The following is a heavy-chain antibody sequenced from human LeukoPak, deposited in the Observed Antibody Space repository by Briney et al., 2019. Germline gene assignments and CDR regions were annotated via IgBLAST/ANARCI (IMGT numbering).Heavy chain of an antibody. CDR1: GGTFGSSG. D-gene: IGHD2-2*01. V-gene: IGHV1-69*13. CDR3: ARGGPAPFDY. J-gene: IGHJ4*02. Sequence: ASVKVSCKTSGGTFGSSGINWVRQAPGQGLEWMGGTIPILDTTKYAQKFQGRLTITADESTGTAYMELTSLTSEDTAVYYCARGGPAPFDYWGQGTLVTVSS. CDR2: TIPILDTT.